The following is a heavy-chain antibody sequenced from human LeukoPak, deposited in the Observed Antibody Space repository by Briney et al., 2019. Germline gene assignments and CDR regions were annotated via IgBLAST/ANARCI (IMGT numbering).Heavy chain of an antibody. CDR1: GGSISSGSYY. D-gene: IGHD6-19*01. CDR3: ARGNGWHDY. J-gene: IGHJ4*02. Sequence: SETLSLTCTVSGGSISSGSYYWSWIRQPAGKGLEWIGNIRFSGTTSYNPSLESRVTISVDSSKSQIFLNLSSVTTADTAVYYCARGNGWHDYWGQGTLVTVSS. CDR2: IRFSGTT. V-gene: IGHV4-61*10.